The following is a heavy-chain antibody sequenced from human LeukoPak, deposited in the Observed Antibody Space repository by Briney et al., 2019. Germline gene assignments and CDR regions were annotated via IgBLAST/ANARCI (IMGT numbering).Heavy chain of an antibody. Sequence: SETLSLTCTVSGGSISSYYWSWIRQPPGKGLEWIGYIYYSGSTNYNPSLKSRVTISVDTSKNQFSLKLSSVTAADTAVYYCAREGYSSEIDPWGQGTLVTVSS. D-gene: IGHD6-19*01. CDR1: GGSISSYY. J-gene: IGHJ5*02. CDR2: IYYSGST. V-gene: IGHV4-59*01. CDR3: AREGYSSEIDP.